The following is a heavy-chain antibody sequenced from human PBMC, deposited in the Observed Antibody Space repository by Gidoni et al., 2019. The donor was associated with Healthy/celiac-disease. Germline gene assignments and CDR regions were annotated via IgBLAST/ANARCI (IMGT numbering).Heavy chain of an antibody. J-gene: IGHJ4*02. Sequence: EVQLVESGGVVVTPGGYLRLSCAASGFTFDDYTMHWVRQASGKGLEWVSLISWDGGSTYYADSVKGRFTISRDNSKNSLYLQMNSLRTEDTALYYCAYSTSSIDYWGQGTLVTVSS. CDR2: ISWDGGST. D-gene: IGHD6-6*01. CDR1: GFTFDDYT. V-gene: IGHV3-43*01. CDR3: AYSTSSIDY.